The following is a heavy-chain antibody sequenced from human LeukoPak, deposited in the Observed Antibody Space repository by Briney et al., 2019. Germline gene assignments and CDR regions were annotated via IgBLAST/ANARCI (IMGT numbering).Heavy chain of an antibody. CDR1: GYTFTSYA. J-gene: IGHJ6*04. V-gene: IGHV7-4-1*01. CDR2: INTNTGNP. Sequence: GASVKVSCKASGYTFTSYAMNWVRQAPGQGLEWMGWINTNTGNPTYAQGFTGRFVFSLDTSVSTAYLQICSLKAEDTAVYYCASGETYSYGSGSTPYYYYGMDIWGKGTTVTVSS. CDR3: ASGETYSYGSGSTPYYYYGMDI. D-gene: IGHD3-10*01.